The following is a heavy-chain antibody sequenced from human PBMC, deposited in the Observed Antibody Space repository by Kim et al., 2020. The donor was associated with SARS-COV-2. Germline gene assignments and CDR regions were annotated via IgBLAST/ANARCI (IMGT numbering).Heavy chain of an antibody. CDR3: ARGRSSSIAARYAFDI. D-gene: IGHD6-6*01. J-gene: IGHJ3*02. Sequence: GESLKISCKGSGYSFTSYWIGWVRQMPGKGLEWMGIIYPGDSDTRYSPSFQGQVTISADKSISTAYLQWSSLKASDTAMYYCARGRSSSIAARYAFDIWGQGTMVTVSS. CDR1: GYSFTSYW. CDR2: IYPGDSDT. V-gene: IGHV5-51*01.